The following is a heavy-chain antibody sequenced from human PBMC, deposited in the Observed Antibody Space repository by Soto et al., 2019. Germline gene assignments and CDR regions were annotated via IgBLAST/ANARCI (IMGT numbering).Heavy chain of an antibody. D-gene: IGHD2-2*01. CDR2: IKSKVDGGTA. CDR1: GFTFSNAW. CDR3: TTLSYLYYDGMDV. Sequence: ESGGGLVKPGGSLRLSCEASGFTFSNAWMNCVRQGPGKGLEWLGRIKSKVDGGTADYVAATKGRFSISRDDLKNMLYLQMNSLKPDDTAVYYCTTLSYLYYDGMDVWGQGTTVTVS. J-gene: IGHJ6*02. V-gene: IGHV3-15*01.